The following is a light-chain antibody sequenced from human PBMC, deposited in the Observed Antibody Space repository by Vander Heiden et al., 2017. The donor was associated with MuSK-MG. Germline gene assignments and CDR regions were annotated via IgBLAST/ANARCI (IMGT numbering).Light chain of an antibody. CDR1: QCVSCH. V-gene: IGKV3-11*01. J-gene: IGKJ1*01. CDR3: QQRSNWPWT. Sequence: EIVLIQSPATLRLSPGERATHPRRPSQCVSCHLARYQLQPGQAPRPHIHDPSNSAAGIPSRCSGSGSGAVSTLTISSLEPEDFAVYYCQQRSNWPWTFGQGTKVEIK. CDR2: DPS.